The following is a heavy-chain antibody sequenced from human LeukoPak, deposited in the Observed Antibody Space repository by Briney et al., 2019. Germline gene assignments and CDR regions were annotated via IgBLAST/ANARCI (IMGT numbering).Heavy chain of an antibody. CDR2: IYYSGST. D-gene: IGHD3-10*01. CDR3: ARAPLLWFGELSPYFDY. Sequence: SETLSLTCTVSGGSISSGDYYWGWIRQPPGKGLEWIGHIYYSGSTYYNPSLKSRVTISVDTSKNQFSLKLSSVTAADTAVYYCARAPLLWFGELSPYFDYWGQGTLVTVSS. J-gene: IGHJ4*02. CDR1: GGSISSGDYY. V-gene: IGHV4-30-4*01.